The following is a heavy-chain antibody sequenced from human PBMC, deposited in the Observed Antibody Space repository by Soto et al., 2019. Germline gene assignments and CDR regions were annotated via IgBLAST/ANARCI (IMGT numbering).Heavy chain of an antibody. CDR1: GFTFSSYS. Sequence: RGESLKISCAASGFTFSSYSMNWVRQAPGKGLEWVSSISSSSSYIYYADSVKGRFTISRDNAKNSLYLQMNSLRAEDTAVYYCARQLGYCSSTSCYLGVDYYYGMDVWGQGTTVTVSS. V-gene: IGHV3-21*01. D-gene: IGHD2-2*01. CDR3: ARQLGYCSSTSCYLGVDYYYGMDV. CDR2: ISSSSSYI. J-gene: IGHJ6*02.